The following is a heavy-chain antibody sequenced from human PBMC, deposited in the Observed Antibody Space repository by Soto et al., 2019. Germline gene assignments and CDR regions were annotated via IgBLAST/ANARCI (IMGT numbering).Heavy chain of an antibody. CDR3: ARRTYSGSYYFDY. Sequence: KPSETLSLTCAVSGGSISSSNWWSWVRQPPGKGLEWIGEIYHSGSTSYNPSLKSRVTISVDKSKNQFSLKLSSVTAADTAVYYCARRTYSGSYYFDYWGQGTLVTV. V-gene: IGHV4-4*02. CDR1: GGSISSSNW. CDR2: IYHSGST. D-gene: IGHD1-26*01. J-gene: IGHJ4*02.